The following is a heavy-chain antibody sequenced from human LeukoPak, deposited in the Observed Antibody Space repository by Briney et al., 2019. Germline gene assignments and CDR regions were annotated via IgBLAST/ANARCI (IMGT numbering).Heavy chain of an antibody. CDR2: IYYSGST. Sequence: SETLSLTCTVSGGSISSYYWSWIRQPPGKGLEWIGYIYYSGSTNYNPSLKSRVTISVDTSKNQFSLKLSSVTAADTAVYYCARDRRDYDSWSGHDAFDIWSQGTMVTVSS. V-gene: IGHV4-59*01. CDR3: ARDRRDYDSWSGHDAFDI. CDR1: GGSISSYY. J-gene: IGHJ3*02. D-gene: IGHD3-3*01.